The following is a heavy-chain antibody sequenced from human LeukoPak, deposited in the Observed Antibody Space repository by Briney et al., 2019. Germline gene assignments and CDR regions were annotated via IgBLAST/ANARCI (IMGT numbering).Heavy chain of an antibody. V-gene: IGHV3-33*01. CDR1: GFPLSSYG. CDR2: IWYEGSNK. Sequence: GRSLRLSCGVSGFPLSSYGMHCARQAPGKGLEGVADIWYEGSNKYYADSVKGRFTISRDNSKNTLYLQMNSLRAEDTAVYYCARDGREQWLVPKDAFDIWGQGTMVTVSS. J-gene: IGHJ3*02. D-gene: IGHD6-19*01. CDR3: ARDGREQWLVPKDAFDI.